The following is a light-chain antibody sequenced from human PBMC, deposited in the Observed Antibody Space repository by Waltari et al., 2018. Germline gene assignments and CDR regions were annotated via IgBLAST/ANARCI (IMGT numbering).Light chain of an antibody. J-gene: IGKJ4*01. CDR1: QTIKNY. V-gene: IGKV3-11*01. CDR2: RAS. CDR3: QQRTDWPLT. Sequence: EIVLTQSPATLSLSPGERATLSCRAIQTIKNYLAWYQQKPGQPPRLLIYRASNRATGIPARFSGSGSGTDFTLTISSLEPEDFAVYYCQQRTDWPLTFGGGTTVEIK.